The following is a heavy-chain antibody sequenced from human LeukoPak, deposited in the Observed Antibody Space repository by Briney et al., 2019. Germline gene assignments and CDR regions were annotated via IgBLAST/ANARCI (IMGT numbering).Heavy chain of an antibody. D-gene: IGHD1-26*01. J-gene: IGHJ6*03. CDR2: IYHSGST. CDR1: GYSISSGYY. CDR3: ARDIVGATTFYYYYMDV. V-gene: IGHV4-38-2*02. Sequence: SETLSLTCTVSGYSISSGYYWGWIRQPPGKGLEWIGRIYHSGSTYYNPSLKSLVTISVDTSKNPFSLKLSSVTAADTAVYYCARDIVGATTFYYYYMDVWGKGTTVTVSS.